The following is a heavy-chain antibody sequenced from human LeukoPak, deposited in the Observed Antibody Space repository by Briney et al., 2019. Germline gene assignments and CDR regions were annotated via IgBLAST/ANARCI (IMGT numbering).Heavy chain of an antibody. J-gene: IGHJ4*02. Sequence: GGSLRLSCAASGFTFSSYAMHWVRQAPGKGLEWVAVISYDGSNKYYADSVKGRFTISRDNSKNTLYLQMNSLRAEDMAVYYCARGQAGVVPAAMVFGYWGQGTLVTVSS. CDR1: GFTFSSYA. CDR3: ARGQAGVVPAAMVFGY. CDR2: ISYDGSNK. D-gene: IGHD2-2*01. V-gene: IGHV3-30-3*01.